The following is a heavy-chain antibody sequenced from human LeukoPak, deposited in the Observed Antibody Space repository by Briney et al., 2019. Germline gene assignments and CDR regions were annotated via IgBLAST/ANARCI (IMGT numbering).Heavy chain of an antibody. Sequence: SETLSLTCTVTGGSISSYYWSWIRQPPGKGLEWIGYIYYSVSTNYNPSLKSRVTISVDTSKNQFSLNLYSVTAADTAVYYCARDYGGAFDIWGQGTVVTVSS. CDR1: GGSISSYY. CDR2: IYYSVST. CDR3: ARDYGGAFDI. J-gene: IGHJ3*02. V-gene: IGHV4-59*01. D-gene: IGHD4-23*01.